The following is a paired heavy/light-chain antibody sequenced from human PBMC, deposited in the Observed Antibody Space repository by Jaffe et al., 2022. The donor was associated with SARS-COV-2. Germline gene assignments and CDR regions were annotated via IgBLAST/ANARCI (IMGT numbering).Light chain of an antibody. CDR2: AAS. J-gene: IGKJ4*01. V-gene: IGKV1-27*01. CDR3: QKYNSAPRT. CDR1: QGIRNY. Sequence: DIQMTQSPSSLSASVGDRVTITCRASQGIRNYLAWYQQKLGKVPELLIYAASTLQSGVPSRFSGSGSGTDFTLTISSLQPEDAATYYCQKYNSAPRTFGGGTKVEIK.
Heavy chain of an antibody. Sequence: EVQLVASGGGLVKPGGSLRLSCAASGFTFSSYTLNWVRQAPGKGLEWLSSISSGSSYIYFADSVKGRFTVSRDNAQNSLYLQMSSLRAEDTAVYYCARAEATQDRYYYDSSGYLAPFDYWGQGTLVIVSS. D-gene: IGHD3-22*01. J-gene: IGHJ4*02. CDR3: ARAEATQDRYYYDSSGYLAPFDY. CDR1: GFTFSSYT. V-gene: IGHV3-21*01. CDR2: ISSGSSYI.